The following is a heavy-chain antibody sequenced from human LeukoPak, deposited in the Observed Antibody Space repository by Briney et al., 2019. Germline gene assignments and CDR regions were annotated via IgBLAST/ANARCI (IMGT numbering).Heavy chain of an antibody. CDR2: IYYTGST. CDR3: ARGTQVRRSGIDY. D-gene: IGHD1-26*01. Sequence: SETLSLTCHVSRDSISNYYWSWIRQSPGKGLEWMGYIYYTGSTNYNPSLKSRVTMSVDTSKNQFSLKLTSATAADTAVYYCARGTQVRRSGIDYWGQGILVTVSS. V-gene: IGHV4-59*01. J-gene: IGHJ4*02. CDR1: RDSISNYY.